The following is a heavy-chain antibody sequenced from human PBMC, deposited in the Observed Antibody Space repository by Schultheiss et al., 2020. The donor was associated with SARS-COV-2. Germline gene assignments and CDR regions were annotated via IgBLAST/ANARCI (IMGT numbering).Heavy chain of an antibody. V-gene: IGHV3-66*01. CDR3: AKDVTIVVVPAAIMDV. D-gene: IGHD2-2*01. J-gene: IGHJ6*02. CDR1: GFTFSYYY. Sequence: GGSLRLSCAASGFTFSYYYMSGVRQAPGKGLEWVSVIYSGGSTYYADSVKGRFTISRDNSKNTLYLQMNSLRAEDTAVYYCAKDVTIVVVPAAIMDVWGQGTTVTVSS. CDR2: IYSGGST.